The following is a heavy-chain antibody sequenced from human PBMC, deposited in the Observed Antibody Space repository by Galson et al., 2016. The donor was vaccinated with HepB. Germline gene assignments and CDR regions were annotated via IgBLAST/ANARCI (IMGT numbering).Heavy chain of an antibody. V-gene: IGHV4-59*01. D-gene: IGHD3-22*01. CDR3: ARDRDSSSYYSLDY. J-gene: IGHJ4*02. CDR2: IYYSGST. CDR1: GGSISSYY. Sequence: ETLSLTCTVSGGSISSYYWSWIRQPPGQGLEWIRYIYYSGSTSYNPSFKSRVTISVDTSKNQISLKLRSVTAADTAVYYCARDRDSSSYYSLDYWGQGTPDTVSS.